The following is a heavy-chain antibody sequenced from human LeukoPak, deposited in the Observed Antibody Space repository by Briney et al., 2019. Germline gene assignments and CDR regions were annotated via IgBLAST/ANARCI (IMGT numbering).Heavy chain of an antibody. CDR2: IYHSGST. Sequence: SETLSLTCAVSGGSISSSNWWSWVRQPPGKGLEWIGEIYHSGSTNYNPSLKSRVTISVDTSKNQFSLKLSSVTAADTAVYYCARHLAEGSYYYGMDVWGQGTTVTVSS. CDR1: GGSISSSNW. D-gene: IGHD3-10*01. J-gene: IGHJ6*02. V-gene: IGHV4-4*02. CDR3: ARHLAEGSYYYGMDV.